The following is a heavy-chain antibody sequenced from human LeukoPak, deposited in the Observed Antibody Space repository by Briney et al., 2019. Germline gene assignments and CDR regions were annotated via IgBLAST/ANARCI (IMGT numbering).Heavy chain of an antibody. Sequence: GASVKVSCKASGYTFTSYDINWVRQATGQGLEWMGWMNPNSGNTGYAQKFQGRVTITRNTSISTAYMELSSRRSEDTAVYYCARGRYYDSSGYYYYWGQGTLVTVSS. J-gene: IGHJ4*02. CDR3: ARGRYYDSSGYYYY. CDR1: GYTFTSYD. V-gene: IGHV1-8*03. CDR2: MNPNSGNT. D-gene: IGHD3-22*01.